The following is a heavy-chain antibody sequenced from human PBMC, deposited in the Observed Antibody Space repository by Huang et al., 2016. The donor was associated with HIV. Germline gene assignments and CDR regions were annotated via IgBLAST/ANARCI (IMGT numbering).Heavy chain of an antibody. CDR1: GYSFSIYW. J-gene: IGHJ3*01. V-gene: IGHV5-51*03. D-gene: IGHD1-26*01. CDR2: IYTFESKS. Sequence: EVQLVQSGAEVKKPGESLKISCTGSGYSFSIYWIAWVRQMPGKGLEWLGIIYTFESKSTYSPSVECHVSISVDKSINTVYLNWRSLKASDTAIYYCAKGSRAFDVWGQGTWVTVSS. CDR3: AKGSRAFDV.